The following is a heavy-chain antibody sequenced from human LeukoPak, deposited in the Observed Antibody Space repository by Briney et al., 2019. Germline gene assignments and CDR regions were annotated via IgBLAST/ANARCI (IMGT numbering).Heavy chain of an antibody. D-gene: IGHD3-22*01. CDR2: INHSGST. V-gene: IGHV4-34*01. CDR1: GGPFSEFV. Sequence: SETLSLTCAVYGGPFSEFVWSWTRQPPGKGLEWIGEINHSGSTNYNPSLKSRVTISVDTSKNQFSLKLSSVTAADTAVYYCARGPQHYYYYDSSGYYGYWGQGTLVTVSS. CDR3: ARGPQHYYYYDSSGYYGY. J-gene: IGHJ4*02.